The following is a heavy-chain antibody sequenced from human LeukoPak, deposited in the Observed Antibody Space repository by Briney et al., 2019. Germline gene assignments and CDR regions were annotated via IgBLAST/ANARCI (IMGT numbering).Heavy chain of an antibody. V-gene: IGHV3-23*01. J-gene: IGHJ4*02. CDR1: GFTFSSYA. CDR2: ISNNGGYT. CDR3: AKQLGYCSDGSCYFPY. D-gene: IGHD2-15*01. Sequence: GGSLRLSCAASGFTFSSYAMSWVRQAPGKGLEWVPAISNNGGYTYYADSVQGRFTISRDNSKSTLCLQMNSLRAEDTAVYCCAKQLGYCSDGSCYFPYWGQGTLVTVSS.